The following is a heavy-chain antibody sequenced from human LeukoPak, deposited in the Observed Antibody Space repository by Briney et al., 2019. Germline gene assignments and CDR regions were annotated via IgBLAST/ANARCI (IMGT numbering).Heavy chain of an antibody. CDR3: AKDPRYSSGWYFGY. J-gene: IGHJ4*02. CDR1: GFIFSSYG. Sequence: PGGSLRLSCAASGFIFSSYGMSWVRQAPGKGLEWVSAISGSGGSTYYADSVKGRFTISRGNSKNTLYLQMNSLRAEDTAVYYCAKDPRYSSGWYFGYWGQGTLVTVSS. D-gene: IGHD6-19*01. CDR2: ISGSGGST. V-gene: IGHV3-23*01.